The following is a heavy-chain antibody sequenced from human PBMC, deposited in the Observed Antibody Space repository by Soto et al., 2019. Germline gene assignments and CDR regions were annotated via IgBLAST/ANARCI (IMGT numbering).Heavy chain of an antibody. CDR2: IYYSGST. CDR1: GGSISSGGYY. Sequence: QVQLQESGPGLVKPSQTLSLTCTVSGGSISSGGYYWSWIRQHPGKGLEWIGYIYYSGSTYYNPSLKSRVTISVDTSKNQFSLKLSSVTAADTAVYYCARAPREIRFLEWLCEYFDYWGQGTLVTVSS. J-gene: IGHJ4*02. V-gene: IGHV4-31*03. CDR3: ARAPREIRFLEWLCEYFDY. D-gene: IGHD3-3*01.